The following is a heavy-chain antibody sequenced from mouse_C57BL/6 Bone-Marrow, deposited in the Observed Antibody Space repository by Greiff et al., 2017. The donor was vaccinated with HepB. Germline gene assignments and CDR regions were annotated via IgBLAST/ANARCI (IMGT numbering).Heavy chain of an antibody. D-gene: IGHD2-2*01. Sequence: EVQVVESGGGLVKPGGSLKLSCAASGFTFSDYGMHWVRQAPEKGLEWVAYISSGSSTIYYADTVKGRFTISRDNAKNTLFLQMTSLRSEDTAMYYCARPDYGYDGDFDYWGQGTTLTVSS. CDR1: GFTFSDYG. CDR2: ISSGSSTI. V-gene: IGHV5-17*01. J-gene: IGHJ2*01. CDR3: ARPDYGYDGDFDY.